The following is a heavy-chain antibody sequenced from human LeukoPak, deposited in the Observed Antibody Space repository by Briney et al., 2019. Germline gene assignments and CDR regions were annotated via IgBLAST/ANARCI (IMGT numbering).Heavy chain of an antibody. Sequence: GESLKISCKGSGYSFTNYWIGWVRQMPGKGLEWMGIIYPGDSDTRYSPSFQGQVTISADKSISTAYLQWSSLKASDTAMYYCASRSRGSGSYYYCYGMDVWGQGTTVTVSS. D-gene: IGHD3-10*01. CDR1: GYSFTNYW. CDR3: ASRSRGSGSYYYCYGMDV. V-gene: IGHV5-51*01. J-gene: IGHJ6*02. CDR2: IYPGDSDT.